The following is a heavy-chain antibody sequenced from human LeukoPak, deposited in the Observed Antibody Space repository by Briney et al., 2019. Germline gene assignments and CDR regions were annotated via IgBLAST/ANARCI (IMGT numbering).Heavy chain of an antibody. CDR1: GLTVSSNY. Sequence: GGSLRLSCAASGLTVSSNYMSCVRQAPGKGLEWVSVIYSGGSTYYADSVKGRFTIPRDNSKNTLYLQMNSLRAEDTAVYYCARGEGLFDYWGQGTLVTVSS. CDR2: IYSGGST. CDR3: ARGEGLFDY. V-gene: IGHV3-53*01. J-gene: IGHJ4*02.